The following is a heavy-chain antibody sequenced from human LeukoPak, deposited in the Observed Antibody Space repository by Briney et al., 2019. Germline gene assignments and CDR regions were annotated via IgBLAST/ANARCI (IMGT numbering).Heavy chain of an antibody. CDR2: IYYSGST. J-gene: IGHJ3*02. V-gene: IGHV4-59*01. D-gene: IGHD4-17*01. Sequence: PSETLSLTCTVSGGSISSYYWSWIRQPPGKGLEWIGYIYYSGSTNYNPSLKSRVTISVDTSKNQFSLKLSSVTAADTAVYYCASSPYGRAASDIWGQGTMVTVSS. CDR3: ASSPYGRAASDI. CDR1: GGSISSYY.